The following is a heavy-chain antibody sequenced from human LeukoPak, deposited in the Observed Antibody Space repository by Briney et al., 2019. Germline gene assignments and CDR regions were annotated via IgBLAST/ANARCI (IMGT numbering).Heavy chain of an antibody. Sequence: ASVKVSCTASGYTFSDYYIHWLRQAPGQGLEWMGWINPNSGGTNYAQKFQGRVTMTRDTSISTAYMQLSRLRSDDTAVYYCARDLLVDTAMGIIHYWGQGTLVTVSS. J-gene: IGHJ4*02. CDR2: INPNSGGT. D-gene: IGHD5-18*01. V-gene: IGHV1-2*02. CDR3: ARDLLVDTAMGIIHY. CDR1: GYTFSDYY.